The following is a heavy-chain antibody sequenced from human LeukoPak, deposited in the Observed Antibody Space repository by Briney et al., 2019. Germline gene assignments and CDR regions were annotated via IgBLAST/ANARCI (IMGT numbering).Heavy chain of an antibody. CDR3: ARGGFGETYLDY. D-gene: IGHD3-10*01. V-gene: IGHV4-59*01. CDR1: GGSISSYY. J-gene: IGHJ4*02. Sequence: SETLSLTCTVSGGSISSYYWSWIRQPPGKGLEWIGYIYYSGSTNYNPSLKSRVTISVDTSKNQFSLKLNSVTAADTAVYYCARGGFGETYLDYWGQGTLVTVSS. CDR2: IYYSGST.